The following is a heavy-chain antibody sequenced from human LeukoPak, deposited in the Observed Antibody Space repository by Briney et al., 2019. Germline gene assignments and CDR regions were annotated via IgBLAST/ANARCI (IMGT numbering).Heavy chain of an antibody. D-gene: IGHD3-10*01. CDR1: GFTFSSYA. V-gene: IGHV3-23*01. J-gene: IGHJ4*02. CDR2: ISGSGYSS. Sequence: GGSLRLSCAASGFTFSSYAMTWVRQAPGKGLEWVAGISGSGYSSYYAASVKGHFTISRDNSKSTLYLQMNNLRAADTAVYYCAKVRSTMVRGVSDSWGQGTLVTVSS. CDR3: AKVRSTMVRGVSDS.